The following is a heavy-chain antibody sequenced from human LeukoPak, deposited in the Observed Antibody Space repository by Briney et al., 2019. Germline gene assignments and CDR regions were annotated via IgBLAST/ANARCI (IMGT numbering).Heavy chain of an antibody. CDR3: AGDPPSRGTRYFDY. CDR1: GFTFSSYA. CDR2: ISGSGGST. J-gene: IGHJ4*02. Sequence: GGSLRLSCAASGFTFSSYAMSWVRQAPGKGLEWVSAISGSGGSTYYADSVKGRFTISRDNAKNSVYLQMNSLGAEDTAVYYCAGDPPSRGTRYFDYWGQGILVTVSS. V-gene: IGHV3-23*01. D-gene: IGHD3-16*01.